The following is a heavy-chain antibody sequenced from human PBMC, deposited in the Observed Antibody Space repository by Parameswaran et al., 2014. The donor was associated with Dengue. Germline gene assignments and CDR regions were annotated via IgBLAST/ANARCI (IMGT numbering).Heavy chain of an antibody. CDR2: IYYSGST. CDR3: ARSARTYYYYYMDV. Sequence: PGKGLEWIGYIYYSGSTNYNPSLKSRVTISVDTSKNQFSLKLSSVTAADTAVYYCARSARTYYYYYMDVWGKGTTVTVSS. J-gene: IGHJ6*03. V-gene: IGHV4-59*13.